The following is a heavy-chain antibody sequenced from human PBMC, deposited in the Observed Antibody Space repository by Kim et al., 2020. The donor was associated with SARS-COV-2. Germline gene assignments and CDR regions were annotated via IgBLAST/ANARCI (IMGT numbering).Heavy chain of an antibody. CDR1: GASITTFS. J-gene: IGHJ5*02. V-gene: IGHV4-4*07. CDR3: VRSMRNSAVTGDWFDP. CDR2: IYTTGTT. Sequence: SETLSLTCTVSGASITTFSWAWIRQSAGKGLEWIGHIYTTGTTTYNPSLTSRLTISRDTSKNQFSLKLTSVTAADTAIYFCVRSMRNSAVTGDWFDPW. D-gene: IGHD4-17*01.